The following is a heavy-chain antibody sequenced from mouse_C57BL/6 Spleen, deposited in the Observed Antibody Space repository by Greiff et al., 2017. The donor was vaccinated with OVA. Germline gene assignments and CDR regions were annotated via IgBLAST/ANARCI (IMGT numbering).Heavy chain of an antibody. D-gene: IGHD6-1*01. V-gene: IGHV1-55*01. Sequence: QVQLQQPGAELVKPGASVKMSCKASGYTFTSYWITWVKQRPGQGLEWIGDIYPGSGSTNYNEKFKSKATLTVDTSSSTSYMQLRSLTSEVSAVYYFSRCIYLRSLRSFPVRRTATPVPSSS. CDR1: GYTFTSYW. CDR3: SRCIYLRSLRSFPV. J-gene: IGHJ1*03. CDR2: IYPGSGST.